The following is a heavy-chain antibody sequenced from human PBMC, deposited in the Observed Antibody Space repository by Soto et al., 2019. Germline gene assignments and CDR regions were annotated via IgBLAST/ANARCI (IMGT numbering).Heavy chain of an antibody. CDR2: INQDGSEK. CDR1: GFTFSNYY. J-gene: IGHJ3*02. D-gene: IGHD2-15*01. V-gene: IGHV3-7*05. Sequence: EAQLVESGGALVQPGGSLRLSCAASGFTFSNYYMTWVRQAPGKGLHWVASINQDGSEKYSVDSVKGRFTISRDNGKNSVYLQMNSLRVEDTAVYYCARYVGEIWGHGTKVTVSS. CDR3: ARYVGEI.